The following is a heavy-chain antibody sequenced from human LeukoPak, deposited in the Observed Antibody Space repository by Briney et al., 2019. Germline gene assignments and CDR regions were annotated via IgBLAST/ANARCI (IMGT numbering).Heavy chain of an antibody. Sequence: GGSLRLSCAASGFTFSSYAMHWVRQAPGKGLEWVAVISYDGSNKYYADSVKGRFTISRDNSKNTLYLQMNSLRAEDTAVYYCARVGEHYGDYVDFDYWGQGTLVTVSS. CDR1: GFTFSSYA. V-gene: IGHV3-30-3*01. CDR3: ARVGEHYGDYVDFDY. CDR2: ISYDGSNK. J-gene: IGHJ4*02. D-gene: IGHD4-17*01.